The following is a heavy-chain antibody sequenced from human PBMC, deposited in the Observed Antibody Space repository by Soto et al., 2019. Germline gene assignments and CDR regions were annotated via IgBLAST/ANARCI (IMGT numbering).Heavy chain of an antibody. CDR2: IIPVFGAT. CDR1: GGTFSSYS. V-gene: IGHV1-69*15. D-gene: IGHD3-16*02. Sequence: QVQLVQSGAEVKKPGSSVKVSCKASGGTFSSYSFSWVRQAPGQGLEWMGRIIPVFGATNYAQKFQGRVTITADGSTSTDYLDLSSLRSDDTAVYYCAREDNDSARYGFNYWGQGTLVTVSS. CDR3: AREDNDSARYGFNY. J-gene: IGHJ4*02.